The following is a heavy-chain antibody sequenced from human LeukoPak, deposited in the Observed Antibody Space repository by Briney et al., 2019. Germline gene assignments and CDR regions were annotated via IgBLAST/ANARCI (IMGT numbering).Heavy chain of an antibody. Sequence: RSSETLSLTCSVYGGSFSGFYWNWIRHPPGKGLEWIGEINHSGSTHYSPSLKSRLSISVDPSKNQFSLKLSSVTAADTAVYYCARGGGYCTNNVCPPWFDPWGQGALVTVSS. V-gene: IGHV4-34*01. CDR2: INHSGST. CDR3: ARGGGYCTNNVCPPWFDP. CDR1: GGSFSGFY. D-gene: IGHD2-8*01. J-gene: IGHJ5*02.